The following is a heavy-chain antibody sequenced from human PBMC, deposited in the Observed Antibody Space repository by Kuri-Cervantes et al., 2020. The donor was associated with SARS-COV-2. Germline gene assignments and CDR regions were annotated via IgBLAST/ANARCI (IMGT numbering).Heavy chain of an antibody. CDR1: GFTFSSYW. D-gene: IGHD3-10*01. CDR3: ARDHRITLDYFDY. V-gene: IGHV3-7*03. J-gene: IGHJ4*02. CDR2: IKQNGSEK. Sequence: GGSLRPSCAASGFTFSSYWMSWVGQAPGKGLEWVAKIKQNGSEKYYVDSVKGRFTISRDNAKNSLYLQMNSLRAEDTAVYYCARDHRITLDYFDYWGKGTLVTVSS.